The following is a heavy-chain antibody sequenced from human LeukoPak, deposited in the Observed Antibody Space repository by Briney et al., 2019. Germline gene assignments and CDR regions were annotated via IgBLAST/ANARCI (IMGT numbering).Heavy chain of an antibody. CDR3: ARDTSGGSYLLYYYYYMDV. CDR1: GYTFTSYY. J-gene: IGHJ6*03. V-gene: IGHV1-46*01. Sequence: ASVKVSCKASGYTFTSYYMHWVQHAPGQWLEWMGIINPSGGSTSYAQKFQGRVTMTRDTSTSIVYMELSSLRSEDTAVYYCARDTSGGSYLLYYYYYMDVWGKGTTVTVSS. D-gene: IGHD1-26*01. CDR2: INPSGGST.